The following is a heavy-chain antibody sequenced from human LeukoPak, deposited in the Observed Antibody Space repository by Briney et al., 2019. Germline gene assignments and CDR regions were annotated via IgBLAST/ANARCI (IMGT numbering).Heavy chain of an antibody. CDR2: INHSGST. CDR1: GGSFSGYY. Sequence: LETLSLTCAVYGGSFSGYYWSWIRQPPGKGLEWLGRINHSGSTNYNPSLKSRGTISIDTSKNQFSLKLSSVTAADTAVYYCARVGYSSSGNYYNDRGAFDYWGQGTLVTVSS. J-gene: IGHJ4*02. D-gene: IGHD3-10*01. V-gene: IGHV4-34*01. CDR3: ARVGYSSSGNYYNDRGAFDY.